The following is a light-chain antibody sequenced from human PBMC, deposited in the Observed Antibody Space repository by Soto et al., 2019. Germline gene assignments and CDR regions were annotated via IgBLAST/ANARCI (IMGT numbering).Light chain of an antibody. CDR1: SRAVGGYNS. Sequence: QSALTQPASVSGSPGQSITISCTGTSRAVGGYNSVSWYQQHPGRAPQLMIYDVSHRPSGVSNRFSGSRSGNTASLTISGLQAEDEADYYCSSYATSPTVLFGGWTKLTVL. V-gene: IGLV2-14*03. CDR3: SSYATSPTVL. J-gene: IGLJ2*01. CDR2: DVS.